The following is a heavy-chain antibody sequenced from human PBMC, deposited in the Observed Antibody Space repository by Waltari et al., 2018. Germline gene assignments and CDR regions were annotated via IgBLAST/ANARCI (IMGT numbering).Heavy chain of an antibody. CDR1: GFTFSSYS. Sequence: EVQLVESGGGLVQPGGSLRLSCAASGFTFSSYSMNWLRQAPGKGVEWVSYISSSSSKIYYADSVKGRFTISRDNGKNSLYLQMNSRRAEDTAVYYCTSGSYSSGYWGQGTLVTVSS. V-gene: IGHV3-48*01. CDR3: TSGSYSSGY. CDR2: ISSSSSKI. D-gene: IGHD1-26*01. J-gene: IGHJ4*02.